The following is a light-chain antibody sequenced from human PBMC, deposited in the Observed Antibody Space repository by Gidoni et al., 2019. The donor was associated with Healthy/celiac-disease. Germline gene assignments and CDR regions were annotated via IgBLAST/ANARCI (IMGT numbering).Light chain of an antibody. J-gene: IGKJ2*02. CDR3: MQALQTPPWT. CDR2: LGS. V-gene: IGKV2-28*01. Sequence: DIVMTQSPLSLPVTPGEPASISCRYSQSLLHSNGYNCLDWYLQKPGQSPQLLIYLGSNRASGVPDRFSGSGSGTDFTLKISRVEAEDVGVYYCMQALQTPPWTFGQGTKLEIK. CDR1: QSLLHSNGYNC.